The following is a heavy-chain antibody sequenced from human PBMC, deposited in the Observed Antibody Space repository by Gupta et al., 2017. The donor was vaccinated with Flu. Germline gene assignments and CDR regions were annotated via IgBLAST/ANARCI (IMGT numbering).Heavy chain of an antibody. Sequence: GLEWVSAISGGGGSTYYADSVRGRFTISRDNSKNTLSLQMNSLRAEDTALYYCAKPSASRGYCTSTSCFLFDYWGQGTLVTVSS. CDR2: ISGGGGST. J-gene: IGHJ4*02. CDR3: AKPSASRGYCTSTSCFLFDY. V-gene: IGHV3-23*01. D-gene: IGHD2-2*01.